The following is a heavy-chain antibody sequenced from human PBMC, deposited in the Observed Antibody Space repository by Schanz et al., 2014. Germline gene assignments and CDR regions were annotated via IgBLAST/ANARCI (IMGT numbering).Heavy chain of an antibody. CDR1: GFPFSDYF. V-gene: IGHV3-11*01. D-gene: IGHD3-10*01. CDR3: ARIGGSVFDY. J-gene: IGHJ4*02. CDR2: IGNGGVTI. Sequence: QVQLVDSGGGLVKPGGSLRLSCTASGFPFSDYFMAWIRQPPGRGLEWVSYIGNGGVTIYYADSVKGRFTISRDNSKNSRYLQMNSLRAEDTAVYDCARIGGSVFDYWAQGTLVTVSS.